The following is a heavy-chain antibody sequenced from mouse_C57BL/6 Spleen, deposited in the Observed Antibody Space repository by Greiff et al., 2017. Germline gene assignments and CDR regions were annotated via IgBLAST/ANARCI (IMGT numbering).Heavy chain of an antibody. CDR1: GYTFTDYE. J-gene: IGHJ3*01. V-gene: IGHV1-15*01. CDR3: TRYPIAY. CDR2: IDPETGGT. Sequence: QVQLKESGAELVRPGASVTLSCTASGYTFTDYEMHWVKQTPVHGLEWIGAIDPETGGTAYNQKFKGKAILTADKSSSTAYMELRSLTSEDSAVYYCTRYPIAYWGQGTLVTVSA.